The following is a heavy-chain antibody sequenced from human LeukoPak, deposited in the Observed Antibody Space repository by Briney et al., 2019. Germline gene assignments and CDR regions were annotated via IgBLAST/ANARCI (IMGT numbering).Heavy chain of an antibody. V-gene: IGHV3-21*04. CDR3: AKVEWELLRLDHDALDI. Sequence: PGGSLRLSCAASGFTFSSYTMHWVRQAPGKGLEWVSSISGSNSYIFYADSVKGRFTVSRDNSKNTLYLQMNSLRAEDTAVYYCAKVEWELLRLDHDALDIWGQGTMVTVSS. CDR2: ISGSNSYI. CDR1: GFTFSSYT. J-gene: IGHJ3*02. D-gene: IGHD1-26*01.